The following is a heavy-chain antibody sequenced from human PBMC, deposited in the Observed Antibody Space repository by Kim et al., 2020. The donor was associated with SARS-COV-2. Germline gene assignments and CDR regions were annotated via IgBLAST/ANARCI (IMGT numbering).Heavy chain of an antibody. CDR3: ARDFSPVLLWFGELFPYGMDV. CDR1: GGTFSSYA. V-gene: IGHV1-69*06. J-gene: IGHJ6*02. CDR2: IIPIFGTA. D-gene: IGHD3-10*01. Sequence: SVKVSCKASGGTFSSYAISWVRQAPGQGLEWMGGIIPIFGTANYAQKFQGRVTITADKSTSTAYMELSSLRSEDTAVYYCARDFSPVLLWFGELFPYGMDVWGQGTTVTVSS.